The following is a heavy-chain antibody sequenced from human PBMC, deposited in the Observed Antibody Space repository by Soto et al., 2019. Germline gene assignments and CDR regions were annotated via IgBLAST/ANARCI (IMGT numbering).Heavy chain of an antibody. J-gene: IGHJ4*02. V-gene: IGHV1-8*01. CDR1: GYTFTSYD. Sequence: ASVKVSCKASGYTFTSYDINWVRQATGQGLEWMGWMNPNSGNTGYARKFQGRVTMTRNTSISTAYMELSSLRSEDTAVYFCARDGSGIGVAGNDYWGQGTLVTAPQ. CDR2: MNPNSGNT. D-gene: IGHD6-19*01. CDR3: ARDGSGIGVAGNDY.